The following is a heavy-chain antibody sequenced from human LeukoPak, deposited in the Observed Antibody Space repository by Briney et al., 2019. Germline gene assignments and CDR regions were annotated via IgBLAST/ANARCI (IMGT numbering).Heavy chain of an antibody. CDR2: IYYSGST. CDR3: ASNYYGSGSLDY. CDR1: GGSISSYY. V-gene: IGHV4-59*08. Sequence: SETLSLTCTVSGGSISSYYWSWIRQPPGKGLEWIGYIYYSGSTNYNPSLKSRVTISVDTSKNQFSLKVSSVTAADTAVYYCASNYYGSGSLDYWGQGDLVTVSS. J-gene: IGHJ4*02. D-gene: IGHD3-10*01.